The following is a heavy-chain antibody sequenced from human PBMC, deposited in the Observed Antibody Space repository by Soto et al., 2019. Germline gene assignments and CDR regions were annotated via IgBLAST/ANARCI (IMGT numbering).Heavy chain of an antibody. J-gene: IGHJ6*02. V-gene: IGHV4-34*01. CDR2: INHSGST. Sequence: SETRSLTCTVYGGSFSGYYWSWSRQPPWKGLEWIGEINHSGSTNYNPSLKSRVTISVDTSKNQFSLKPSSVTAADTAVYYCARVIAAAGAAEHYYYGMAVWGQGTTVT. CDR1: GGSFSGYY. D-gene: IGHD6-13*01. CDR3: ARVIAAAGAAEHYYYGMAV.